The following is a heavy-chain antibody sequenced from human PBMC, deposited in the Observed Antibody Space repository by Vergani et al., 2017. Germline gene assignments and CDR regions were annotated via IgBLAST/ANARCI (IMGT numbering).Heavy chain of an antibody. J-gene: IGHJ3*02. Sequence: EVQLLESGGGLVQPGGSLRLSCAASGFTFSSYAMSWVRQAPGKGLEWVSAISGSGGSTYYADSVEGRFTISRDNSKNTLYLQMNSLRAEDTAVYYCAKCWTSCYNAFDIWGQGTMVTVSS. V-gene: IGHV3-23*01. CDR3: AKCWTSCYNAFDI. D-gene: IGHD2-2*02. CDR2: ISGSGGST. CDR1: GFTFSSYA.